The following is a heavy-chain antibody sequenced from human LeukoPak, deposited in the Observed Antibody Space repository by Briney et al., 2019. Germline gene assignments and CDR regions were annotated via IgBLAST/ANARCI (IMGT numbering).Heavy chain of an antibody. CDR2: ISYSGST. D-gene: IGHD3-10*01. Sequence: SETLSLTCTVSGGSISSRSYYWGWIRQPPGKGLEWIGSISYSGSTYYNPSLKSRVTISIDTSKNQFSLKLSSVTAADTAVYYCARDLPGWFDPWGQGTLVTVSS. V-gene: IGHV4-39*02. CDR3: ARDLPGWFDP. J-gene: IGHJ5*02. CDR1: GGSISSRSYY.